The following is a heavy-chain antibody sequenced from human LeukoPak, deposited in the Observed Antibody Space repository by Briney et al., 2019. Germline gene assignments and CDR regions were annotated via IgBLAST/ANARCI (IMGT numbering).Heavy chain of an antibody. D-gene: IGHD3-22*01. CDR3: ARLPLRLYYYDSSGYFDY. CDR2: ISAYNGNT. CDR1: GYTFTSYG. J-gene: IGHJ4*02. V-gene: IGHV1-18*01. Sequence: GSVKVSCKASGYTFTSYGISWVRQAPGQGLEWMGWISAYNGNTNYAQKLQGRVTMTTDTSTSTAYMELRSLRSDDTAVYYCARLPLRLYYYDSSGYFDYWGQGTLVTVSS.